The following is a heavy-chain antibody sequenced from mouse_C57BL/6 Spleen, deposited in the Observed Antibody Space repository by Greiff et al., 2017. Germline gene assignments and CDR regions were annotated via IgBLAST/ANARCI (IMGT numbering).Heavy chain of an antibody. V-gene: IGHV1-53*01. CDR2: INPSNGGT. CDR3: ARKALITTVVATYWYFDV. Sequence: QVQLKQPGTELVKPGASVKLSCKASGYTFTSYWMHWVKQRPGQGLEWIGNINPSNGGTNYNEKFKSKATLTVDKSSSTAYMQLSSLTSEDSAVYYCARKALITTVVATYWYFDVWGTGTTVTVSS. D-gene: IGHD1-1*01. J-gene: IGHJ1*03. CDR1: GYTFTSYW.